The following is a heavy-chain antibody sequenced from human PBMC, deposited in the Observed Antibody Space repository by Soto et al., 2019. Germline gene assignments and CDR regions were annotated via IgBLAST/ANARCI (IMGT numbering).Heavy chain of an antibody. CDR3: ARVLAARQFDY. D-gene: IGHD6-6*01. CDR2: INHSGST. V-gene: IGHV4-34*01. J-gene: IGHJ4*02. CDR1: GGSFSGYY. Sequence: QVQLQQWGAGLLKPSETLSLTCAVYGGSFSGYYWSWIRQPPGKGLEWIGEINHSGSTNYNPSLKSQVTISVDTSKNQFSLKLSSVTAADTAVYYCARVLAARQFDYWGQGTLVTVSS.